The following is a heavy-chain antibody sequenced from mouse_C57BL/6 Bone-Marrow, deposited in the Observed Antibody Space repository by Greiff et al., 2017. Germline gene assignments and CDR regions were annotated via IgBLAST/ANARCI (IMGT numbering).Heavy chain of an antibody. CDR1: GFNIKDYY. D-gene: IGHD3-2*02. CDR2: IDPEDGET. CDR3: ASLDNSGYGDYFDY. Sequence: EVQLQQSGAELVKPGASVKLSCTASGFNIKDYYMHWVKQRTEQGLEWIGRIDPEDGETKYAPKFKGKATITADTSSNTAYLQLSSLTSEDTAVYYCASLDNSGYGDYFDYWGQGTTLTVSS. V-gene: IGHV14-2*01. J-gene: IGHJ2*01.